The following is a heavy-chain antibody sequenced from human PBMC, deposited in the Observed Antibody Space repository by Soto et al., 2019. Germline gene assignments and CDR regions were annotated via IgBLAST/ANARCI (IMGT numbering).Heavy chain of an antibody. CDR1: GYTFTSYD. CDR2: MNPNSGNT. V-gene: IGHV1-8*01. Sequence: GASVKVSCKASGYTFTSYDINWVRQATGQGLEWMGWMNPNSGNTGYAQKFQGRVTMTRNTSISTAYMELSSLRSEDTAVYYCARGPYYGDYVDIALAEYFQHWGQGTLVTVSS. CDR3: ARGPYYGDYVDIALAEYFQH. J-gene: IGHJ1*01. D-gene: IGHD4-17*01.